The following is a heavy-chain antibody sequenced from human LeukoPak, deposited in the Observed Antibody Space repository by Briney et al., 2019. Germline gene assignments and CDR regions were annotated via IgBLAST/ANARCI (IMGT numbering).Heavy chain of an antibody. Sequence: SETLSLTCAVYGGSFSGYYWSWIRQPPGKGLEWIGEINHSGCTNYNPSLKSRVTISVDTSKNQFSLKLSSVTAADTAVYYCARGNSYGSVYFDYWGQGTLVTVSS. J-gene: IGHJ4*02. CDR3: ARGNSYGSVYFDY. D-gene: IGHD5-18*01. CDR2: INHSGCT. V-gene: IGHV4-34*01. CDR1: GGSFSGYY.